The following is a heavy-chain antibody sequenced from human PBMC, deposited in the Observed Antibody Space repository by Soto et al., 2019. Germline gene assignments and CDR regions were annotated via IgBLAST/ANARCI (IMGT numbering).Heavy chain of an antibody. CDR2: INPNSGGT. J-gene: IGHJ5*02. Sequence: ASVKVSCKASGYTFTGYYMHWVRQAPGQGLEWMGWINPNSGGTNYAQKFQGWVTMTRDTSISTAYMELSRLRSDDTAVYYCARGGVLWSQNNWFDPWGQGTLVTVSS. CDR3: ARGGVLWSQNNWFDP. V-gene: IGHV1-2*04. CDR1: GYTFTGYY. D-gene: IGHD3-10*01.